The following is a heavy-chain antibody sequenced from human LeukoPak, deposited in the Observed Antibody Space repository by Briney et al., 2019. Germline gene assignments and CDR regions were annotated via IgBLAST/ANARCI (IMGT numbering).Heavy chain of an antibody. CDR1: GFTFSSYG. V-gene: IGHV3-30*18. Sequence: GGSLRLSCAASGFTFSSYGMHWVRQAPGKGLEWVAVISYDGSNKYYADSVKGRLTISRDNSKNTLYLQMNSLRAEDTAVYYCAKDLLPHGGPTPYDYWAQGTLVPASS. J-gene: IGHJ4*02. CDR3: AKDLLPHGGPTPYDY. CDR2: ISYDGSNK. D-gene: IGHD3-16*01.